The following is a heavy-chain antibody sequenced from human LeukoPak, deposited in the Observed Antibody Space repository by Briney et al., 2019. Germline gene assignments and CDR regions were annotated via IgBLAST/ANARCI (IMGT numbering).Heavy chain of an antibody. D-gene: IGHD3-10*01. CDR2: ISPIFGTA. J-gene: IGHJ5*02. CDR1: GCTFSSHA. Sequence: SVKVSCKASGCTFSSHAISWVRQAPGQGLEWMGGISPIFGTANYAQKFQGRVTITADEFTSTAYMELSSLRSEDTAVYYCAREERITMVRGIPNWFAPWGQGTLVTVSS. V-gene: IGHV1-69*13. CDR3: AREERITMVRGIPNWFAP.